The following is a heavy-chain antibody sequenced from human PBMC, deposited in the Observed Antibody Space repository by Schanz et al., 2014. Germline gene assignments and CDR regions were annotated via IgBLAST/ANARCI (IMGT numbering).Heavy chain of an antibody. CDR1: GGTFSSYT. CDR3: ARGFDCWDR. V-gene: IGHV1-69*02. Sequence: QVQLVQSGAEVKKPGSSVKVSCTASGGTFSSYTISWIRQAPGQGLEWMGRIIPVLAIADYAQKFQGRVTMTTDTSTSTAYMELRSLRSDDTAVYYCARGFDCWDRWGQGTLVIVSS. J-gene: IGHJ4*02. CDR2: IIPVLAIA. D-gene: IGHD3-3*01.